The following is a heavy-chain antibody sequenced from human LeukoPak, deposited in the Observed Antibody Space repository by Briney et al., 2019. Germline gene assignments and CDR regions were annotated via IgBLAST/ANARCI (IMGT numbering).Heavy chain of an antibody. CDR3: ARDRGGRRFLEWLLSY. V-gene: IGHV1-69*13. J-gene: IGHJ4*02. CDR2: IIPIFGTA. Sequence: AASVKVSCKASGYAFSGSYLHWVRQAPGQGLEWMGGIIPIFGTANYAQKFQGRVTITADESTSTAYMELSSLRSEDTAVYYCARDRGGRRFLEWLLSYWGQGTLVTVSS. CDR1: GYAFSGSY. D-gene: IGHD3-3*01.